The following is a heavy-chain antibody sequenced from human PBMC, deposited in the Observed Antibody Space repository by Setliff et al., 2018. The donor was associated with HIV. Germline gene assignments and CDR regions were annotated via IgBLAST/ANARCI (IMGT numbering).Heavy chain of an antibody. Sequence: VGSLRLSCEASGISFNNYALNWVRQAPGKGLEWVSAISKSGSSTYYGDTVKGRFTISRDNSKNTLYLHMNRLRAEDTAVYYCAKFGQLPDYWGQGTLVTVSS. CDR2: ISKSGSST. CDR1: GISFNNYA. D-gene: IGHD3-3*01. J-gene: IGHJ4*02. CDR3: AKFGQLPDY. V-gene: IGHV3-23*05.